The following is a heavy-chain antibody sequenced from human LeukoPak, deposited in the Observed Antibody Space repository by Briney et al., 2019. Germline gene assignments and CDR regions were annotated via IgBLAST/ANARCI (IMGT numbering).Heavy chain of an antibody. Sequence: PSETLSLTCTVSGGSISSSGYFWGWIRQPPGKGLEWIGTIYYSGSTYYNPSLKSRVTISVDTSKNQFSLKLSSVTAADTAVYYCASVIWFGELFPPSWGQGTLVTVSS. J-gene: IGHJ5*02. CDR2: IYYSGST. D-gene: IGHD3-10*01. CDR3: ASVIWFGELFPPS. CDR1: GGSISSSGYF. V-gene: IGHV4-39*07.